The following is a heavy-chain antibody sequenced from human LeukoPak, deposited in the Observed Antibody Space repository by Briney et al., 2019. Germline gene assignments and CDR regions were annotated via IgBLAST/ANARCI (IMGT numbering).Heavy chain of an antibody. CDR1: GFTFDDYT. V-gene: IGHV3-9*01. D-gene: IGHD3-10*01. CDR3: ARGVTMVRGAMELFDY. CDR2: ISWNSGSI. Sequence: PGRSLRLSCAASGFTFDDYTMHWVRQAPGKGLEWVSGISWNSGSIGYADSVKGRFTISRDNAKNSLYLQMNSLRAEDTALYYCARGVTMVRGAMELFDYWGQGTLVTVSS. J-gene: IGHJ4*02.